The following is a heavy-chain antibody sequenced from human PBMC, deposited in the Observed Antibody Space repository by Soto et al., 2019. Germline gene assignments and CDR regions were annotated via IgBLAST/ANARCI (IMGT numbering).Heavy chain of an antibody. V-gene: IGHV1-69*13. CDR2: IIPIFGTA. J-gene: IGHJ1*01. CDR1: GGTFSIYA. D-gene: IGHD2-15*01. CDR3: ARAGCSGGSCYSSVYFQH. Sequence: SVKVSCKASGGTFSIYAISWVLQAPGQGLEWMGGIIPIFGTANYAQKFQGRVTITADESTSTAYMELSSLRSEDTAVYYCARAGCSGGSCYSSVYFQHWGQGTLVTVSS.